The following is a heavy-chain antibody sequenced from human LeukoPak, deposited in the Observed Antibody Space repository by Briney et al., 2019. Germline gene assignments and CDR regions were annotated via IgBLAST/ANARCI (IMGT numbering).Heavy chain of an antibody. J-gene: IGHJ4*02. Sequence: PGGSLRLSCAASGFTFSIYGMHWVRQAPGKGLEWVAVIWNEGSNKYYADSVKGRFTISRDNSKNTLYLQMNSLRAEDTAVYSCARAAGPLDYWGQGTRVTVSS. D-gene: IGHD6-25*01. CDR2: IWNEGSNK. CDR3: ARAAGPLDY. V-gene: IGHV3-33*01. CDR1: GFTFSIYG.